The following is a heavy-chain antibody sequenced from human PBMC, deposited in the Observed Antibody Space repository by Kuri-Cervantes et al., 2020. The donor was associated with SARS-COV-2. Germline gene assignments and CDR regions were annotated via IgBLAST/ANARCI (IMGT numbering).Heavy chain of an antibody. V-gene: IGHV3-64*04. Sequence: GESLKISCSASGFTFSNYAMHWVREAPGGGLEYVSAISSNGGGTYYADSVKGRFTISRDNSKNTLYLQMNSLRAEDTAVYYCARDGNEETALGYWGQGTLVTVSS. CDR1: GFTFSNYA. J-gene: IGHJ4*02. CDR3: ARDGNEETALGY. CDR2: ISSNGGGT. D-gene: IGHD1-14*01.